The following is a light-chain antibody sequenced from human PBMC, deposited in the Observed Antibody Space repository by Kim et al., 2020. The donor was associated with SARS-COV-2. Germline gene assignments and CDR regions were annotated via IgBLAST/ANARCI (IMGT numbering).Light chain of an antibody. V-gene: IGLV1-44*01. CDR1: SANIGSNP. Sequence: GERVIISSSGCSANIGSNPVNWYQQLPGTAPKLLIYRDNQRPSGVPDRFSGSKSGTSASLAISGLRSEDEADYYCAAWDDSLNGSVFGGGTQLTVL. CDR3: AAWDDSLNGSV. J-gene: IGLJ2*01. CDR2: RDN.